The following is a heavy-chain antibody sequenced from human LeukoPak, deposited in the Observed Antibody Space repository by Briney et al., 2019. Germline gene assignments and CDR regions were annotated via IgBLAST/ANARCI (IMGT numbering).Heavy chain of an antibody. CDR1: GFKFSDHY. Sequence: PGGSQRLSCAASGFKFSDHYIDWVRQAPGKGLEWVGRSRNKASSYTTEYAASVEGRFTISRDVSESSLYLQMNSLRSDDTAVYYCARVSVSSWYVRWYYYYMDVWGKGTTVTVSS. J-gene: IGHJ6*03. D-gene: IGHD6-13*01. CDR2: SRNKASSYTT. V-gene: IGHV3-72*01. CDR3: ARVSVSSWYVRWYYYYMDV.